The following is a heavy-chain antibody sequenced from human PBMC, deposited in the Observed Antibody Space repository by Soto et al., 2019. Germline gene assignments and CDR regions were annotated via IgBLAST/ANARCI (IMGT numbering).Heavy chain of an antibody. CDR2: ISSSSSTI. J-gene: IGHJ5*02. Sequence: EVQLVESGGGLVQPGGSLRLSCAASGFTFSSYSMNWVRQAPGKGLEWVSYISSSSSTIYYADSVKGRFTISRDNAKNALYLQVNSLRAGDTAVYYGARDGITICGVVKAGTHWFDPWGQGTLVTVSS. V-gene: IGHV3-48*01. CDR1: GFTFSSYS. CDR3: ARDGITICGVVKAGTHWFDP. D-gene: IGHD3-3*01.